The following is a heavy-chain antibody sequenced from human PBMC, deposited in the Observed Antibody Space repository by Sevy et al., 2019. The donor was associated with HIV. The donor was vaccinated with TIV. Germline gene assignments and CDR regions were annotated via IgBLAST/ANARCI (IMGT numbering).Heavy chain of an antibody. CDR1: GFSFSSYA. V-gene: IGHV3-23*01. CDR2: ISGSGGST. D-gene: IGHD3-10*01. CDR3: AKGGFTMVRGVFDY. Sequence: GGSLRLSCAASGFSFSSYAMSWVRQTPGKGLEWVSAISGSGGSTYYADSVKGRFTISRDNSNNSMYLQMNSLRAEDTAVYYCAKGGFTMVRGVFDYWGQGTLVTVSS. J-gene: IGHJ4*02.